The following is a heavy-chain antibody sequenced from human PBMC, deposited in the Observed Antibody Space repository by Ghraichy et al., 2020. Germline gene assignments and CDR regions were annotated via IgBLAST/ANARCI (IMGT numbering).Heavy chain of an antibody. Sequence: GGSLRLSCTASGFTFSSYDMNWVRQAPGKGLEWLSFITARSTITYHADSVRGRLTISRDNAKSSLYLQMNSLRGEDTAVYYCARDRSGGAFDIWGPGKFVTVSS. D-gene: IGHD1-26*01. V-gene: IGHV3-48*01. CDR1: GFTFSSYD. CDR2: ITARSTIT. J-gene: IGHJ3*02. CDR3: ARDRSGGAFDI.